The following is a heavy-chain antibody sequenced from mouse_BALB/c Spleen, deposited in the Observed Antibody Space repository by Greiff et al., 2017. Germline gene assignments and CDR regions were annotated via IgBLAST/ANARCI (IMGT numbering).Heavy chain of an antibody. J-gene: IGHJ4*01. V-gene: IGHV1-18*01. CDR3: AREGIYDGYHGAMDY. CDR1: GYTFTDYN. CDR2: INPNNGGT. Sequence: VQLKQSGPELVKPGASVKIPCKASGYTFTDYNMDWVKQSHGKSLEWIGDINPNNGGTIYNQKFKGKATLTVDKSSSTAYMELRSLTSEDTAVYYCAREGIYDGYHGAMDYWGQGTSVTVSS. D-gene: IGHD2-3*01.